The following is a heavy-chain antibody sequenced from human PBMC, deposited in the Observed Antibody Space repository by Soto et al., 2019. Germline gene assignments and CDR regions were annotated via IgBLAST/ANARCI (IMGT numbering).Heavy chain of an antibody. J-gene: IGHJ5*02. Sequence: SETLSLTCTVSGGSISSGGYYWSWIRQHPGKGLEWIGYIYYSGSTYYNPSLKSRVTISVDTSKNQFSLKLSSVTAADTAVYYCATAIDIVVVSPGGGWFDPWGQGTLVTVSS. CDR2: IYYSGST. CDR1: GGSISSGGYY. V-gene: IGHV4-31*03. CDR3: ATAIDIVVVSPGGGWFDP. D-gene: IGHD2-2*01.